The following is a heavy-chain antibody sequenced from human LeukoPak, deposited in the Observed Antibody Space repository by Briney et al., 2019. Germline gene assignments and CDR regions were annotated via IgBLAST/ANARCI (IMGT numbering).Heavy chain of an antibody. D-gene: IGHD2-2*01. J-gene: IGHJ5*02. CDR3: ARDQVVVGPFDP. Sequence: SVKVSCKASGYTFTSYGISWVRQAPGQGLEWMGGIIPIFGTANYAQKFQGRVTITADESTSTAYMELSSLRSEDTAVYYCARDQVVVGPFDPWGQGTLVTVSS. V-gene: IGHV1-69*13. CDR1: GYTFTSYG. CDR2: IIPIFGTA.